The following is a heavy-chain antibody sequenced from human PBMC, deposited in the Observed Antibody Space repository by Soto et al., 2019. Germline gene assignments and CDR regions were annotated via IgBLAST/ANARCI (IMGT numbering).Heavy chain of an antibody. CDR3: ARDIVVVASASNHDGYDS. CDR2: LYSGGST. V-gene: IGHV3-66*01. J-gene: IGHJ3*02. CDR1: GFTVSSRF. Sequence: ESGGGLVQPGGSLSLSCAVSGFTVSSRFMSWVLQAPGKGLEWVAVLYSGGSTYYADTVKGRFTISRDNSKNTLYLQMNSLRDEDTAVYYCARDIVVVASASNHDGYDSWGQGTMVTVSS. D-gene: IGHD2-2*01.